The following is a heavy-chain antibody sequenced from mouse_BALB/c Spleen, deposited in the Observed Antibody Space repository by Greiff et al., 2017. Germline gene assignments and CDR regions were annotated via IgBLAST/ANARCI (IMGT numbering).Heavy chain of an antibody. V-gene: IGHV6-6*02. CDR2: IRLKSNNYAT. J-gene: IGHJ2*01. Sequence: DVMLVESGGGLVQPGGSMKLSCVASGFTFSNYWMNWVRQSPEKGLEWVAEIRLKSNNYATHYAESVKGRFTISRDDSKSSVYLQMNNLRAEDTGIYYCTRGDYWGQGTTLTVSS. CDR1: GFTFSNYW. CDR3: TRGDY.